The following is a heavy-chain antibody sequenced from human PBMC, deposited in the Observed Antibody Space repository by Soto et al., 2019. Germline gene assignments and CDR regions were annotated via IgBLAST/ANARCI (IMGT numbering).Heavy chain of an antibody. V-gene: IGHV1-2*04. J-gene: IGHJ6*02. CDR3: ARDQTPYCSGGSCYSYYYGMDV. CDR2: INPNSGGT. Sequence: ASVKVSCKASGYTFTGYYMHWVRQAPGQGLEWMGWINPNSGGTNYAQKFQGWVTMTRDTSISTAYMELSRLRSDDTAVYYCARDQTPYCSGGSCYSYYYGMDVWGLGTTVTVSS. CDR1: GYTFTGYY. D-gene: IGHD2-15*01.